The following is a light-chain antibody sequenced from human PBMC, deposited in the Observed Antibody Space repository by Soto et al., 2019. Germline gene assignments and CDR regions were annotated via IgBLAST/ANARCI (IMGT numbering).Light chain of an antibody. J-gene: IGKJ4*01. CDR2: GAS. V-gene: IGKV3-20*01. CDR1: ESISGDF. Sequence: VLTQSPGTLSLSPGEGATLSCKTSESISGDFIAWYQQKPGQAPRLLLYGASNRASGIADRFSGSGFGTDFSLTISRLEPEDFAVYYCQQYGSSPPLTFGGGTKVDI. CDR3: QQYGSSPPLT.